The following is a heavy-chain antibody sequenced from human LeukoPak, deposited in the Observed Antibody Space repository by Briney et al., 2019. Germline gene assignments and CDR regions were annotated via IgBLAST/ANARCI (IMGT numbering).Heavy chain of an antibody. CDR2: IKQDGSEK. Sequence: GGSLRLCCAASGFTFSSYWMSWVRQAPGKGLEWVANIKQDGSEKYYVDSVKGRFTISREHAKNSLYLQMSSLRAEDTAVYYCARSNGCLDYWGQGTLVTVSS. CDR3: ARSNGCLDY. D-gene: IGHD5-24*01. V-gene: IGHV3-7*01. CDR1: GFTFSSYW. J-gene: IGHJ4*02.